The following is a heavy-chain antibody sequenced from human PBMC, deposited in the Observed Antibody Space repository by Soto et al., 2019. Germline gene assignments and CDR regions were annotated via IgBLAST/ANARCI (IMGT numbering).Heavy chain of an antibody. J-gene: IGHJ4*02. CDR2: IKTKTGGGTT. CDR1: VFNVISTW. CDR3: AAEGSSSGWILFAY. Sequence: KPGGALRGSCVESVFNVISTWMSWVRQAPGKGLEWVGRIKTKTGGGTTDYAAPVKGRFTISRDDSENTLYLQMNSLKTEDTAVYHCAAEGSSSGWILFAYWGQGTLVRVS. D-gene: IGHD6-19*01. V-gene: IGHV3-15*01.